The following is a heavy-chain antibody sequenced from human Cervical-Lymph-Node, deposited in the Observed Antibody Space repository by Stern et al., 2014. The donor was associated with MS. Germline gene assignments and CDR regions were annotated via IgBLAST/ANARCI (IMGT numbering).Heavy chain of an antibody. J-gene: IGHJ4*02. CDR1: GGSLRSYY. CDR2: IYHTGSV. V-gene: IGHV4-59*01. Sequence: QVQLLQSGPGLVKPSETLSLTCTVSGGSLRSYYWNWIRQAPGKGLEWLGVIYHTGSVNYNPSLSSRVAMSVDTSKNQFSLTVSSVTAADTAVYYCAREGEYCSGSRCYPFLDYWGQGTLVTVSS. D-gene: IGHD2-15*01. CDR3: AREGEYCSGSRCYPFLDY.